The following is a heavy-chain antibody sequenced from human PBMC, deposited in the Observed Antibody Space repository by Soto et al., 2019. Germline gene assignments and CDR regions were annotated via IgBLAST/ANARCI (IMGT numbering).Heavy chain of an antibody. V-gene: IGHV1-69*13. D-gene: IGHD6-19*01. CDR1: GGTFSSYA. J-gene: IGHJ4*02. Sequence: SVKVSCKASGGTFSSYAISWVRQAPGQGLEWMGGIIPIFGTANYAQKFQGRVTITADESTSTAYMELSSLRSEDTAVYYCARSPFPRSQVRRYGSGWYWYYFDYWGRGTLVTVSS. CDR2: IIPIFGTA. CDR3: ARSPFPRSQVRRYGSGWYWYYFDY.